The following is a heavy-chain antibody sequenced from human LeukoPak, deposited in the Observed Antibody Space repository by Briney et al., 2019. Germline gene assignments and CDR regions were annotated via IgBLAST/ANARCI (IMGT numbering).Heavy chain of an antibody. V-gene: IGHV3-33*01. CDR1: GFTFSSYG. CDR3: ARDFGYCTNGECYNFDY. Sequence: PGRSLRLSCAASGFTFSSYGMHWVRQAPGKGLEWVAVIWYDGSNKYYADSVKGRFTISRDNSKNTLYLQMNSLRAEDTAVYYCARDFGYCTNGECYNFDYWGQGTLVTVSS. J-gene: IGHJ4*02. D-gene: IGHD2-8*01. CDR2: IWYDGSNK.